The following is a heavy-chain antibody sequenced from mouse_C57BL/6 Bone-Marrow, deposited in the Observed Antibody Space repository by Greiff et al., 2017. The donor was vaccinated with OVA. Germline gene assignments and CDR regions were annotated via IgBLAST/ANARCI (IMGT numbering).Heavy chain of an antibody. CDR3: ARDGGGGYFLAD. Sequence: QVQLQESGAELVKPGASVKLSCTASGFTFTSYWITWVKQRPEQGLEWIGDIYPGSGSTDYNEKFKGKATMTVDTSSSTAYMQLSSLTSEDTAVYYCARDGGGGYFLADWGQGTLVTVSA. D-gene: IGHD2-3*01. CDR2: IYPGSGST. CDR1: GFTFTSYW. V-gene: IGHV1-55*01. J-gene: IGHJ3*01.